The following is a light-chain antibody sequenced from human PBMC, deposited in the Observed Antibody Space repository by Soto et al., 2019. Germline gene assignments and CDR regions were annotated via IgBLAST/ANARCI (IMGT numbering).Light chain of an antibody. CDR2: AAS. V-gene: IGKV1-39*01. Sequence: DVQMTQSPSSLSASAGDSLTLTCRASQTVTSYLNWYQQKPGKAPQVLIYAASSLQSGVPSRFTGSGSGTDFTLTISSLQSEDFGTYYCQQSYSTPRTFGHGTKVDIK. CDR3: QQSYSTPRT. J-gene: IGKJ2*01. CDR1: QTVTSY.